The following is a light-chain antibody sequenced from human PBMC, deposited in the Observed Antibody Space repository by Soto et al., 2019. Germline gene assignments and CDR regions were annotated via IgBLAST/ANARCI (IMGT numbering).Light chain of an antibody. V-gene: IGLV2-14*01. J-gene: IGLJ1*01. Sequence: QSVLTQPASVSGSPAQSITISCTGSSSDIGDYNFVSWYQQHPGKAPKLMIYSVSLRPSGVSDRFSGSKSGNTASLTISGLQAEDEADYYCSSYTSTSPPFLFGTGTKVTVL. CDR2: SVS. CDR1: SSDIGDYNF. CDR3: SSYTSTSPPFL.